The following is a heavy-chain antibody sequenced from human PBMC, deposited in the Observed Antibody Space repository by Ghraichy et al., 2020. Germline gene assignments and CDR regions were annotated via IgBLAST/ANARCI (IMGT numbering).Heavy chain of an antibody. J-gene: IGHJ4*02. Sequence: SETLSLTCIVSGDSISRYYWSWIRQPAGKGLEWIGRTSTSGYTKYNPSLMSRVTMSLDTSKNQFSLRLSSVTAADTAVYYCARDKGNWGVDYWGQGTLVTVSS. CDR2: TSTSGYT. CDR3: ARDKGNWGVDY. V-gene: IGHV4-4*07. CDR1: GDSISRYY. D-gene: IGHD7-27*01.